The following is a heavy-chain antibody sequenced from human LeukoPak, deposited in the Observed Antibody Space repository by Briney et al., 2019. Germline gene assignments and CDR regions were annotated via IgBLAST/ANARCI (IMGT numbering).Heavy chain of an antibody. CDR2: ISGSGGST. D-gene: IGHD3-9*01. V-gene: IGHV3-23*01. Sequence: GGSLRLSCAASGFIFSRYGMSWVRQAPGKGLEWVSAISGSGGSTYYADSVKGRFTISRDNSKNTLYLQMNSLRAEDTAVYYCAKCILTGYYKGYMDVWGKGTTVTISS. CDR3: AKCILTGYYKGYMDV. CDR1: GFIFSRYG. J-gene: IGHJ6*03.